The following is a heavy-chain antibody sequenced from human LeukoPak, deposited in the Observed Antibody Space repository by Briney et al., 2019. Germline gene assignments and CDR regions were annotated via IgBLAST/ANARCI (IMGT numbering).Heavy chain of an antibody. CDR2: NGANR. J-gene: IGHJ6*03. CDR1: GFTFSSSG. V-gene: IGHV3-33*01. D-gene: IGHD6-25*01. Sequence: GRSLRLSCAASGFTFSSSGMHWVRQAPGKGLEWVAVNGANRYYADSVKGRFTISRDNSKNTLFLQMNSLRAEDTAVYYCARDRYSSARSYYMDVWGTGTTVTGSS. CDR3: ARDRYSSARSYYMDV.